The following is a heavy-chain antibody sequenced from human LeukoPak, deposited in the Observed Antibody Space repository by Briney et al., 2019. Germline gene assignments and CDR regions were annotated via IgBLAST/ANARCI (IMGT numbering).Heavy chain of an antibody. CDR2: ISYDGSNK. Sequence: GGSLRLSCAASGFTFNYYAMHWVRQAPGKGLEWVAVISYDGSNKYYGDSVKGRFTISRDNSKNTLYLQMNSLRAEDTAVYNCAREDSSGSYYFDYWGQGTLVTVSS. CDR3: AREDSSGSYYFDY. J-gene: IGHJ4*02. D-gene: IGHD6-19*01. V-gene: IGHV3-30*04. CDR1: GFTFNYYA.